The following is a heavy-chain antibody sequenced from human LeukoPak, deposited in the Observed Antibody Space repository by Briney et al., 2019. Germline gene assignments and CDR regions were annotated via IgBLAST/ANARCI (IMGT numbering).Heavy chain of an antibody. J-gene: IGHJ2*01. CDR1: GGSISSSSYY. Sequence: ETLSLTCTVSGGSISSSSYYWGWIRQAPGKGLEWVSGISSSGGTTYRADSVKGRFTISRDNSKNTLYLQMNSLRAEDTAVYYCVRKASYYDSSEDGYFDLWGRGTLVTVSS. D-gene: IGHD3-22*01. CDR2: ISSSGGTT. CDR3: VRKASYYDSSEDGYFDL. V-gene: IGHV3-23*01.